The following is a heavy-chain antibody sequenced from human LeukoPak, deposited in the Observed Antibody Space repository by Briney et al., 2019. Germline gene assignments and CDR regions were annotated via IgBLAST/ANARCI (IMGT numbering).Heavy chain of an antibody. V-gene: IGHV4-39*01. CDR1: GGSLSNIYY. CDR3: ARRIGDV. J-gene: IGHJ6*02. CDR2: IFYSGST. Sequence: SETLSLTCNVSGGSLSNIYYWGWIRQPPGKGLEWIGNIFYSGSTYYNPSLKSRVTISVDTSKNQFSLKLSSVTAADTAVYYCARRIGDVWGQGTTVTVSS.